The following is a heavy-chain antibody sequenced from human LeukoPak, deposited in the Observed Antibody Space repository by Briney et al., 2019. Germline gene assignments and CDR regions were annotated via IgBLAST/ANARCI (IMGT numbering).Heavy chain of an antibody. Sequence: GGSLRLSCAASGFTFGSYSMNWVRQAPGKGLEWVSYISSSSSTIYYADSVKGRFTISRDNAKNSLYLQMNSLRAEDTAVYYCARDGDSSSNWFDPWGQGTLVTVSS. D-gene: IGHD6-6*01. J-gene: IGHJ5*02. CDR3: ARDGDSSSNWFDP. CDR1: GFTFGSYS. V-gene: IGHV3-48*01. CDR2: ISSSSSTI.